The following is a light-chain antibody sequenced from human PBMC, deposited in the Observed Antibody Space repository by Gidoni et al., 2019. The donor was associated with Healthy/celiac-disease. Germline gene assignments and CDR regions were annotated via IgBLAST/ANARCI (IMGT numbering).Light chain of an antibody. J-gene: IGLJ3*02. CDR2: YDD. CDR1: SSNIGNNA. CDR3: AAWDDSLNGWV. V-gene: IGLV1-36*01. Sequence: QSVLTQPPSLSEPPRPRVTIPCSGSSSNIGNNAVNWYQQLPGKAPKLLIYYDDLLPSGVSDRFSGSKSGTSASLAISGLQSEDEADYYCAAWDDSLNGWVFGGGTKLTVL.